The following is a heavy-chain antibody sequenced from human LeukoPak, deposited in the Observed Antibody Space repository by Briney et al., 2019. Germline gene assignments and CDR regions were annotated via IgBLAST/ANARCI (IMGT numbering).Heavy chain of an antibody. V-gene: IGHV3-30*03. CDR2: ISYDGSNK. D-gene: IGHD6-19*01. Sequence: GGSLRLSCAASGFTFSSYGMHWVRQAPGKGLEWVAVISYDGSNKYYADSVKGRFTISRDNSKNTLYLQMNSLRAEDTAVYYCARILSSAWGELGYWGQGTLVTVSS. J-gene: IGHJ4*02. CDR1: GFTFSSYG. CDR3: ARILSSAWGELGY.